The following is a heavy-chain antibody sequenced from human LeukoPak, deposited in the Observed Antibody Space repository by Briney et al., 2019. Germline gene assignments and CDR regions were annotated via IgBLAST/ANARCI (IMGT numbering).Heavy chain of an antibody. D-gene: IGHD6-13*01. Sequence: GASVKVSCKASGYTFTDYDVNWVRQAPGQGLEWMGWINPDSGGTNYAQKFQGRVTMTRHTSITTAYMELSGLTSDDAAVYYCARDFPRTIGASRFDHWGQGTLVTVSS. CDR2: INPDSGGT. CDR3: ARDFPRTIGASRFDH. CDR1: GYTFTDYD. J-gene: IGHJ4*02. V-gene: IGHV1-2*02.